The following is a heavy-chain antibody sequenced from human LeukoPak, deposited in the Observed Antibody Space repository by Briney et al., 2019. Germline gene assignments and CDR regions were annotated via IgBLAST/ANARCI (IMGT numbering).Heavy chain of an antibody. CDR2: INSDGSSI. V-gene: IGHV3-74*01. CDR1: GFTFSSHW. J-gene: IGHJ4*02. D-gene: IGHD2-15*01. CDR3: ARVGSRYCSGANCYDGF. Sequence: PGGSLRLSCAASGFTFSSHWMHWVRQAPGKGLVWVSRINSDGSSISYADSVKGRFTISRDNSKNTLYLQMNNLRAEDTAIYYCARVGSRYCSGANCYDGFWGQGTLVSVSS.